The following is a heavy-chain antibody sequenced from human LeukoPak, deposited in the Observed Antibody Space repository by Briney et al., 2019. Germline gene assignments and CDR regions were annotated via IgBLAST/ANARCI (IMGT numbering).Heavy chain of an antibody. CDR3: ATARKWLVPFDY. CDR1: GFTFSSYE. V-gene: IGHV3-48*03. Sequence: PGGSLRLSCAASGFTFSSYEMNWVRQAPGKGLEWVSYISSSGSTIYYADSVKGRFTISRDNAKNSLYLQMNSLRAEDTAVYYCATARKWLVPFDYWGQGTLVTVSS. CDR2: ISSSGSTI. J-gene: IGHJ4*02. D-gene: IGHD6-19*01.